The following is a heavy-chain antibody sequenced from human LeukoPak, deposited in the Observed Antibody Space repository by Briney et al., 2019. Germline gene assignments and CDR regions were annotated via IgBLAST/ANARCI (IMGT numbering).Heavy chain of an antibody. Sequence: SQTLSLTCAVSGDSISSGTYSWSWIRQPPGKGLEWIGYISHSGNTYYSPSLKSRVTISVDNSKNQFSLKLTSVTAADTAVYYCARYSTTWPYWYFDLWGRGTLVTVSS. D-gene: IGHD2/OR15-2a*01. CDR1: GDSISSGTYS. CDR3: ARYSTTWPYWYFDL. V-gene: IGHV4-30-2*01. J-gene: IGHJ2*01. CDR2: ISHSGNT.